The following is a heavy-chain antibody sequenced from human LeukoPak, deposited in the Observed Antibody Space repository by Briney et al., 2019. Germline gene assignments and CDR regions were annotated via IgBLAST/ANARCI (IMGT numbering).Heavy chain of an antibody. CDR3: ARGTNGIWSFDY. CDR2: ISGSGGST. Sequence: PGGSLRLSCAASGFTFSSYAISWVRQAPGKGLEWVSAISGSGGSTYYADSVKGRFTISRDNSKNTLYLQMNSLRAEDTAVYYCARGTNGIWSFDYWGQGTLVTVSS. D-gene: IGHD2-8*01. J-gene: IGHJ4*02. V-gene: IGHV3-23*01. CDR1: GFTFSSYA.